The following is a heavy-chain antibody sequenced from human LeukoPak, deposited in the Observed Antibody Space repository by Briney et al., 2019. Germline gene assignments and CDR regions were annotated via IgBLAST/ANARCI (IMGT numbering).Heavy chain of an antibody. CDR2: IYYSGST. V-gene: IGHV4-59*08. CDR3: ARRGYSYSLPHSDYYGMDV. D-gene: IGHD5-18*01. Sequence: SETLSLTCTVSGGSISSYYWSWIRQPPGKGLEWIGNIYYSGSTNYNPSLKSRVTISVDTSKNQFSLKLSSVTAADTAVYYCARRGYSYSLPHSDYYGMDVWGQGTTVTVSS. J-gene: IGHJ6*02. CDR1: GGSISSYY.